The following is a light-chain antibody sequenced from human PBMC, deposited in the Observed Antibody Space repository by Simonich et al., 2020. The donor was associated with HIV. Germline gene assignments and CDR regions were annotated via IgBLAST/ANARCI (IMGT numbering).Light chain of an antibody. CDR2: VNNDGSH. J-gene: IGLJ3*02. CDR3: QTWGSGIQV. V-gene: IGLV4-69*01. Sequence: QIVLTQSPSASASLGASVKLTCTLSSGHSTYAIAWHQQLPAKGPRFVMKVNNDGSHNKGDGIPDRFSGSSSGAERYLTISSLQSEDEADYYCQTWGSGIQVFGGGTKLTVL. CDR1: SGHSTYA.